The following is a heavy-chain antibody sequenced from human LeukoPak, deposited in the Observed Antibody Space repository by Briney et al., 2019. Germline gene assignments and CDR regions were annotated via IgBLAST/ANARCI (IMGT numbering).Heavy chain of an antibody. V-gene: IGHV4-34*01. CDR1: GGSFSGYY. Sequence: SETLSLTCAVYGGSFSGYYWSWIRQPPGKGLEWIGEINHSGSTNYNPSLKSRVTISVDTSKNQFSLKLTSVTAADTAVYYCAGGPSRAFGVVTAFGFAYGGQEPLVTVSS. D-gene: IGHD2-21*02. J-gene: IGHJ4*02. CDR2: INHSGST. CDR3: AGGPSRAFGVVTAFGFAY.